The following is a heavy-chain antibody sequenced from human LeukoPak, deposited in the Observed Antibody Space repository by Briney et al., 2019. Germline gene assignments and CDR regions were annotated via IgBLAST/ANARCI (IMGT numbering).Heavy chain of an antibody. V-gene: IGHV3-33*01. Sequence: GRSLRLSCAASGFTFSSYGMDWVRQAPGKGLEWVAVIWYDGSNKYYADSVKGRFTISRDNSKNTLYLQMNSLRAEDTAVYYCARDPWGYCSSTSCPRGAFDIWGQGTMVTVSS. J-gene: IGHJ3*02. CDR3: ARDPWGYCSSTSCPRGAFDI. D-gene: IGHD2-2*01. CDR2: IWYDGSNK. CDR1: GFTFSSYG.